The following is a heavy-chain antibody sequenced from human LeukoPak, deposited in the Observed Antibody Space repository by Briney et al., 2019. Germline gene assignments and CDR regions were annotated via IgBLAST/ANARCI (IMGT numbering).Heavy chain of an antibody. J-gene: IGHJ4*02. Sequence: GGSLRLSCAASGFIVSTNYMSWVRQAPGKGLEWVSAIYANGVTYYAASVKGRFTTSRDNSENTVYLQMNSLRADDTAVYYCARQISAITTFVYWGPGTQVTVSS. D-gene: IGHD3-22*01. CDR3: ARQISAITTFVY. CDR1: GFIVSTNY. CDR2: IYANGVT. V-gene: IGHV3-66*04.